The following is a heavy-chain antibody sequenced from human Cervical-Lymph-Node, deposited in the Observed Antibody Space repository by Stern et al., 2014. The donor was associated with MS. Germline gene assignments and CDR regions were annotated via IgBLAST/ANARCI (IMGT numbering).Heavy chain of an antibody. CDR2: IIPICVRT. Sequence: VQLEESGPEVKKPGSSLKVSCRASGGTFSNAAINWVRQAPGQGLEWMGGIIPICVRTNYAQKFQGRVTIIADKSTNTTYMELSSLTYEDTAVYYCARDLNDWGQGTLVTVSS. J-gene: IGHJ4*02. CDR1: GGTFSNAA. V-gene: IGHV1-69*06. CDR3: ARDLND.